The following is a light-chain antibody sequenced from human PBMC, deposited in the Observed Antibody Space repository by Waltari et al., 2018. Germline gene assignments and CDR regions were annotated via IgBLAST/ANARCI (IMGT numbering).Light chain of an antibody. V-gene: IGKV4-1*01. CDR1: QSVLLSSNNRNY. CDR2: WAT. Sequence: DIVMTQSPDSLAVSLGERATINCKSSQSVLLSSNNRNYLTWYQQKPGQPPKLLIYWATTRESGVPDRFSGSESGTDFNLTISSLQAEDVAVYYCQQYCTTPLTFGGGTKVEIK. J-gene: IGKJ4*01. CDR3: QQYCTTPLT.